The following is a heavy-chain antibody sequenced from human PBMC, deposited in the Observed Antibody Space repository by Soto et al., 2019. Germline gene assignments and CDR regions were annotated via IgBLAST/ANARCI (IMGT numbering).Heavy chain of an antibody. D-gene: IGHD3-10*01. CDR1: GFTFSDYA. CDR3: VKDHPSLEV. V-gene: IGHV3-64D*06. Sequence: GGSLRLSCSASGFTFSDYAMHWVRQSPGKGLEHFSLINRDGTFTFYADSVKGRFTIARDNSKNTLYLQMNSLGGDDTAVYYCVKDHPSLEVWGQGTTVTV. CDR2: INRDGTFT. J-gene: IGHJ6*02.